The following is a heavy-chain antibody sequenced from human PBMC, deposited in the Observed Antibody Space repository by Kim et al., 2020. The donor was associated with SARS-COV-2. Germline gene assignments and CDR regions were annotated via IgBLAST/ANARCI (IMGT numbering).Heavy chain of an antibody. D-gene: IGHD2-21*02. J-gene: IGHJ4*02. V-gene: IGHV1-69*13. CDR2: IIPIFGTA. CDR1: GGTFSSYA. Sequence: SVKVSCKASGGTFSSYAISWVRQAPGQGLEWMGGIIPIFGTANYAQKFQGRVTITADESTSTAYMELSSLRSEDTAVYYCARGRALGAYCGGDCGNPFDYWGQGTLVTVSS. CDR3: ARGRALGAYCGGDCGNPFDY.